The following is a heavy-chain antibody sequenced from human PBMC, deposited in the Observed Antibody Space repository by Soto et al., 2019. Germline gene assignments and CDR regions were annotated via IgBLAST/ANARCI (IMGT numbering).Heavy chain of an antibody. CDR2: IYSGGYT. D-gene: IGHD3-10*01. CDR1: GFTVSNNY. CDR3: AAHPGGGGY. J-gene: IGHJ4*02. V-gene: IGHV3-53*01. Sequence: EVQLVESGGGLIQPGGSLRLSCAVSGFTVSNNYMSWVRQAPGKGLEGVSVIYSGGYTAYGDSVKGRFTISRDNSKNTIFLQKNRLGADAPAVFSCAAHPGGGGYWGQGTLVTVSS.